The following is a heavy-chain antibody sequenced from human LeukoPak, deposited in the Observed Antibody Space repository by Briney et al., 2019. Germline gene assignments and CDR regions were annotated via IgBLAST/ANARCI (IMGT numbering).Heavy chain of an antibody. CDR1: GGSINSYY. J-gene: IGHJ5*02. CDR2: IYTSGST. Sequence: PSETLSLTCTVSGGSINSYYWSWIRQPPGKGLEWIGYIYTSGSTNYNPSLKSRVTISVDTSKNQFSLKLSSVTAADTAVYYCAREGSIVVVPAATNERVGWFDPWGQGTLVTVSS. CDR3: AREGSIVVVPAATNERVGWFDP. V-gene: IGHV4-4*09. D-gene: IGHD2-2*01.